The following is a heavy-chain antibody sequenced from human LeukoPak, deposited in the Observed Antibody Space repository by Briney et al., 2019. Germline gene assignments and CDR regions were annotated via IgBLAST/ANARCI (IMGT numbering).Heavy chain of an antibody. CDR3: LGGDGFWSGFSASLDR. Sequence: GGSLRLSSVDSRFTFNIYTMHWVRQNTEKLLECVSPICSAGDTYYTGSVKERFTISRQNAKKSLFFKINSMISEYRALFYFLGGDGFWSGFSASLDRWGRGTLVTVSS. D-gene: IGHD3-3*01. CDR2: ICSAGDT. J-gene: IGHJ2*01. V-gene: IGHV3-13*01. CDR1: RFTFNIYT.